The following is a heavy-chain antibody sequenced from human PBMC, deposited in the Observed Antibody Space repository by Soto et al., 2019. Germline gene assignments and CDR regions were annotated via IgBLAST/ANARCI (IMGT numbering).Heavy chain of an antibody. CDR3: ARVGPEEEMATIYFDY. Sequence: EVQLVESGGGLVQPGGSLRLSCAASGFTVSSNYMSWVRQAPGKGLEWVSVIYSGGSTYYADSVKGRFTISRHNSKNTLYLQMNSLRAEDTAVYYCARVGPEEEMATIYFDYWGQGTLVTVSS. D-gene: IGHD5-12*01. J-gene: IGHJ4*02. CDR2: IYSGGST. V-gene: IGHV3-53*04. CDR1: GFTVSSNY.